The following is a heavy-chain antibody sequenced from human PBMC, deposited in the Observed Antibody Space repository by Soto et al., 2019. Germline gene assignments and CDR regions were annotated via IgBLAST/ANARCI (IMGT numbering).Heavy chain of an antibody. CDR3: ARGGTAAGNLGLDV. D-gene: IGHD6-25*01. J-gene: IGHJ5*02. CDR1: GFSFDRFA. CDR2: ISYSGGST. Sequence: PGGSLRLSCAASGFSFDRFAMTWVRQAPGKGPEWVSSISYSGGSTSYADSVRGRFTTSRDSSKNTLYLQMNSLRAEDTALYYCARGGTAAGNLGLDVWGEGTPVSVSS. V-gene: IGHV3-23*01.